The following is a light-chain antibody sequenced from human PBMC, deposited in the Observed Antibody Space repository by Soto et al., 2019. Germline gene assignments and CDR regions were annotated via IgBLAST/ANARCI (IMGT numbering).Light chain of an antibody. J-gene: IGLJ2*01. CDR2: EVS. CDR3: SSYTSSSTVV. CDR1: SSDVGGYNY. V-gene: IGLV2-14*01. Sequence: QSALTQPASVSGSPGQSITISCTGTSSDVGGYNYVSWYQQHPGKATKLMIYEVSNRPSGVSNRFSGSKSGNTASLTISGLQAEDEADDYCSSYTSSSTVVFGGGTKLTVL.